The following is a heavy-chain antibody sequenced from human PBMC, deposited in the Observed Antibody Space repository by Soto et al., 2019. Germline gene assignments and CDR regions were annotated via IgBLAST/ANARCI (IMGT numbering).Heavy chain of an antibody. CDR1: GFTFSNYA. Sequence: GGSLRLSCAASGFTFSNYAMSWVRQAPGKGLDWVSTISGSGGMTSYAASVTGRFTISRDNSKNTLYLQMSSLRVEDTAVYYCAKDPLTNGYSSGRGDFQHWGQGTLVTVSS. D-gene: IGHD6-19*01. J-gene: IGHJ1*01. CDR3: AKDPLTNGYSSGRGDFQH. V-gene: IGHV3-23*01. CDR2: ISGSGGMT.